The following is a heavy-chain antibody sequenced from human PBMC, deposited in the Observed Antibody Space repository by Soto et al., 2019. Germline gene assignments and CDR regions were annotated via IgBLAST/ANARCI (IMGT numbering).Heavy chain of an antibody. V-gene: IGHV4-39*01. J-gene: IGHJ4*02. D-gene: IGHD4-17*01. CDR2: IYYSGRT. Sequence: QLQLQESGPGLVKPSETLSLTCTVSGGSISRSSYYWGWIRQPPGKGLEGIGSIYYSGRTYYNASLKSRVTISVDTSKNQFSLKLSSVTAADTAVYYCARGVWGDYNSWGQGTLVTVSS. CDR3: ARGVWGDYNS. CDR1: GGSISRSSYY.